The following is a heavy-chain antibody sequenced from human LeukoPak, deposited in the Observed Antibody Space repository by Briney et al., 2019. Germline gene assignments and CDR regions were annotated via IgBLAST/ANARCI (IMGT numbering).Heavy chain of an antibody. Sequence: GGSLRLSCAASGFPFRDYFMSWIRQAPGKGLAWLAYTNTAGNTLYYADSVKGRFTISRDNAKKSLYLQMNTLRAEDTAVYYCAGATYDSSAVDAFDIWGQGTMVTVSP. J-gene: IGHJ3*02. D-gene: IGHD3-22*01. V-gene: IGHV3-11*01. CDR1: GFPFRDYF. CDR3: AGATYDSSAVDAFDI. CDR2: TNTAGNTL.